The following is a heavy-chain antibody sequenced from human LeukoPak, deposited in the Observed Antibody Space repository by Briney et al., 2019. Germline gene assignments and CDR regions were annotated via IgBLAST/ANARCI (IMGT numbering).Heavy chain of an antibody. V-gene: IGHV4-39*07. J-gene: IGHJ4*02. CDR1: GGSISSSSYY. CDR2: IYYSGST. D-gene: IGHD6-19*01. CDR3: ARVSGHSSGWYGRYYFDY. Sequence: PSETLSLTCTVSGGSISSSSYYWGWIRQPPGKGLEWIGSIYYSGSTYYNPSLKSRVTISVDTSKNQFSLKLSSVTAAGTAVYYCARVSGHSSGWYGRYYFDYWGQGTLVTVSS.